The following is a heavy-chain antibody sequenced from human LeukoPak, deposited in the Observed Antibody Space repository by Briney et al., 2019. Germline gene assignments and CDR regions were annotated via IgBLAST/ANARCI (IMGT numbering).Heavy chain of an antibody. J-gene: IGHJ6*02. Sequence: PGGSLRLSCAASGFTFSNAWMSWVRQAPGKGREWVGRIKSKTDGGTTDYAAPVKGRFTISRDDSKNTLYLQMNSLKTEDTAVYYCTTHSSSYYYGMDVWGQGTTVTVSS. CDR3: TTHSSSYYYGMDV. CDR1: GFTFSNAW. V-gene: IGHV3-15*01. CDR2: IKSKTDGGTT. D-gene: IGHD6-13*01.